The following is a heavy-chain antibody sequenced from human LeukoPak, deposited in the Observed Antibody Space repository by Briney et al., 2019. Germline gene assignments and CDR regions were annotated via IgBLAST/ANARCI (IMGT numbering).Heavy chain of an antibody. J-gene: IGHJ4*02. CDR3: AGRVTGYSSGYVY. V-gene: IGHV3-30-3*01. Sequence: GGSLRLSCAASGFIFSSHAMHWVRQAPGKGLEWVAVIQYDGSEKRYADSVKGRFTVSSDNSENIVYLQMNNLRAEDTAVYYCAGRVTGYSSGYVYWGQGTLVTVSS. CDR1: GFIFSSHA. D-gene: IGHD5-18*01. CDR2: IQYDGSEK.